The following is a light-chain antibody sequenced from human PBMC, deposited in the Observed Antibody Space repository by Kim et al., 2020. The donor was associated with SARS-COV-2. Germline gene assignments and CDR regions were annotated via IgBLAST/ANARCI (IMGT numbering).Light chain of an antibody. CDR1: SSDVGGYNS. CDR3: TSYTRSITYV. V-gene: IGLV2-14*03. J-gene: IGLJ1*01. CDR2: GVT. Sequence: QSALTQPAYVSGSPGQSITISCTGSSSDVGGYNSVSWYQQHPGKAPKLMIYGVTKRPSGVSNRFSGSKSGDTASLTISGLQAEDEADYYCTSYTRSITYVFGTGTKVTVL.